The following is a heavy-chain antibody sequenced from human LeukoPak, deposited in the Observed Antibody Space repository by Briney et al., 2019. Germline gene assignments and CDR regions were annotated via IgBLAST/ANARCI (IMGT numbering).Heavy chain of an antibody. CDR2: IIPILGIA. V-gene: IGHV1-69*04. D-gene: IGHD1-26*01. J-gene: IGHJ5*02. Sequence: ASVKVSCKASGGTFSSYAISWVRQAPGQGLEWMGRIIPILGIANYAQKFQGRVTITADKSTSTAYMELSSLRPEDTAVYYCARDRIAVGGWFDPWGQGTLVTVSS. CDR3: ARDRIAVGGWFDP. CDR1: GGTFSSYA.